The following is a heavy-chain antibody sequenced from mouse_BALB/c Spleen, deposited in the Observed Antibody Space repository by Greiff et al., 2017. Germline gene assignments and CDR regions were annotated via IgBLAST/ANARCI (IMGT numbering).Heavy chain of an antibody. V-gene: IGHV1-18*01. D-gene: IGHD3-1*01. CDR3: ARQLGLPYYYAMDD. J-gene: IGHJ4*01. Sequence: EVQRVESGPELVKPGASVKIPCKASGYTFTDYNMDWVKQSHGKSLEWIGDINPNNGGTIYNQKFKGKATLTVDKSSSTAYMELRSLTSEDTAVYYCARQLGLPYYYAMDDWGQGTSVTVSS. CDR2: INPNNGGT. CDR1: GYTFTDYN.